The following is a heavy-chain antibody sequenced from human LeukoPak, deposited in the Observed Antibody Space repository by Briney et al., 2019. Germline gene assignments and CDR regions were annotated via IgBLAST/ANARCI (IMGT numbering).Heavy chain of an antibody. CDR2: VSYDGNKK. CDR1: GFIFNVHA. V-gene: IGHV3-30*18. CDR3: AKDFRRVLTVTARDEYDSGLDV. Sequence: RGSLRLSCAASGFIFNVHAIHWVRPAPGKGPEWVAVVSYDGNKKKYADSVKGRFTVSRDNSRNTLYLQMNSLRAEDTAIYYCAKDFRRVLTVTARDEYDSGLDVWGHGTTVTVSS. D-gene: IGHD4-23*01. J-gene: IGHJ6*02.